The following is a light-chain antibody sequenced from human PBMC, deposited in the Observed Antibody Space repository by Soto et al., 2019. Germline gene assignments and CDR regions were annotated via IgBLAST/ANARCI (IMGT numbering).Light chain of an antibody. CDR2: DVS. J-gene: IGLJ2*01. CDR1: SSDVGGYNY. V-gene: IGLV2-14*01. CDR3: SSYTGSSTYVV. Sequence: QSVLTQPASVSGSPGQSITISCTGTSSDVGGYNYVSWYQQHPGKAPKLMIYDVSNRPSGVSNRFSGSKSGNTASLTISGHQAEDEADYYCSSYTGSSTYVVFGGGTKLTVL.